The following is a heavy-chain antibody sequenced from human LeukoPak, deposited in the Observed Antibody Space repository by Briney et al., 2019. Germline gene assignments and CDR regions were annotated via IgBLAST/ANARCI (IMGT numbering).Heavy chain of an antibody. Sequence: GGSLRLSCAASGFTFRSYAMSWVRQAPGKGLEWVSAISGSGGSTYYADSVKGRFTISRDNSKNTLYLQMNSLRAEDTAVYYCAKVFAGTTAGGVDYWGQGTLVTVSS. V-gene: IGHV3-23*01. J-gene: IGHJ4*02. CDR3: AKVFAGTTAGGVDY. D-gene: IGHD1-1*01. CDR2: ISGSGGST. CDR1: GFTFRSYA.